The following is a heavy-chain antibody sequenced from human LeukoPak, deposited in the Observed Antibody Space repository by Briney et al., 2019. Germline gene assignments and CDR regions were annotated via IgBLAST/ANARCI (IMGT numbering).Heavy chain of an antibody. Sequence: GGSLRLSCAASGFTFSNYWMSWVRQAPGKGLEWVSAISGSGGSTYYADSVKGRFTISRDNSKNTLYLQMNSLRAEDTAVYYCAKDIWSYSSGWYSDYWGQGTLVTVSS. V-gene: IGHV3-23*01. CDR3: AKDIWSYSSGWYSDY. D-gene: IGHD6-19*01. CDR2: ISGSGGST. CDR1: GFTFSNYW. J-gene: IGHJ4*02.